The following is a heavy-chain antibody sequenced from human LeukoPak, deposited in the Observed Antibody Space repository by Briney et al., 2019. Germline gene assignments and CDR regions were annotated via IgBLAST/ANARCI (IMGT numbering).Heavy chain of an antibody. V-gene: IGHV1-8*01. Sequence: ASVKVSCKASGYTFTSYDINWVRQATRQGLEWMGWMNPNSGNTGYAQKFQGGVTMTRNTSISTAYMELSSLRSEDTAVYYCARGGWLEGYNWFDPWGQGTLVTVSS. CDR2: MNPNSGNT. D-gene: IGHD6-19*01. J-gene: IGHJ5*02. CDR3: ARGGWLEGYNWFDP. CDR1: GYTFTSYD.